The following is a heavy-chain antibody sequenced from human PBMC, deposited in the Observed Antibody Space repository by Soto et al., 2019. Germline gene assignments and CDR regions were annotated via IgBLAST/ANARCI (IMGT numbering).Heavy chain of an antibody. CDR1: GYTFTNYG. CDR3: ARDRDAFYTH. V-gene: IGHV1-18*01. J-gene: IGHJ4*02. CDR2: IGPYHGNT. D-gene: IGHD3-16*01. Sequence: VQLVQSGAEVRKPGASVKVSCKASGYTFTNYGVSWVRQAPGQGLEWMGWIGPYHGNTNYAEKFKGRVTLTTDTSTTTAYMELTSLGSDDTAVYYCARDRDAFYTHWGQGTLVTVSS.